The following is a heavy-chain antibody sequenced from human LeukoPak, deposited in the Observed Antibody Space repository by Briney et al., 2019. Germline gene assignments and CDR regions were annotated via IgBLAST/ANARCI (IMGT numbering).Heavy chain of an antibody. V-gene: IGHV4-30-2*03. CDR3: ARRGSENYYVDY. J-gene: IGHJ4*02. D-gene: IGHD3-10*01. Sequence: SQTLSLTCTVSGGSISSGGYYWSWIRQPPGKGLEWIGYIYHSGSTYYNPSLKSRVTISVDTSKNQFSLKLSSVTAADTAVYYCARRGSENYYVDYWGQGTLVTVSS. CDR2: IYHSGST. CDR1: GGSISSGGYY.